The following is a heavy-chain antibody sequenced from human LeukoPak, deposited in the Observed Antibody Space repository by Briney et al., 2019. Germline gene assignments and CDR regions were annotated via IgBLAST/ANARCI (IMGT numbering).Heavy chain of an antibody. J-gene: IGHJ5*02. D-gene: IGHD3-22*01. CDR3: ARAPPDSSGYYSNWFYP. V-gene: IGHV1-3*01. CDR1: GYTFTSYA. CDR2: INAGNGNT. Sequence: ASVKVSCKASGYTFTSYAMHWVRQAPGQRLEWMGWINAGNGNTKYSQKFQGRVTITRDTSASTAYMELSSLRSEDTAVYYCARAPPDSSGYYSNWFYPWGQGTLVTVSS.